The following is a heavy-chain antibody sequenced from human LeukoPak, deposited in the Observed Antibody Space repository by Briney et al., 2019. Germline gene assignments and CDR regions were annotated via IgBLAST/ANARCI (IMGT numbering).Heavy chain of an antibody. CDR1: GGSVSSGSYY. CDR2: IYYSGST. V-gene: IGHV4-61*01. D-gene: IGHD1-26*01. J-gene: IGHJ5*02. Sequence: SETLSLTCTVSGGSVSSGSYYWSWIRQPPGKGLEWIGYIYYSGSTNYNPSLRSRVTISVDTSKNQFSLKLSSVTAADTAVYYCAGTTNAWFDPWGQGTLVTVSS. CDR3: AGTTNAWFDP.